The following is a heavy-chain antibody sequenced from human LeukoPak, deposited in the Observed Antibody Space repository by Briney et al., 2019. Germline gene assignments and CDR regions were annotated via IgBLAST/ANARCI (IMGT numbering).Heavy chain of an antibody. J-gene: IGHJ4*02. CDR1: GFTFSSYS. Sequence: GGSLRLSCAASGFTFSSYSMNWVRQAPGKGLEWVSSISSSSSYIYYADSVKGRFTISRDNAKNSLYLQMNSLRAEDTAVYYCARNMATILGYFDYWGQGTLVTASS. CDR3: ARNMATILGYFDY. D-gene: IGHD5-24*01. CDR2: ISSSSSYI. V-gene: IGHV3-21*01.